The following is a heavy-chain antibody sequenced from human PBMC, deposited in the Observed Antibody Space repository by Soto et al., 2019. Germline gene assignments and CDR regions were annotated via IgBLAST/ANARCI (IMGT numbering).Heavy chain of an antibody. V-gene: IGHV3-23*01. CDR2: ISGSGGST. D-gene: IGHD2-15*01. J-gene: IGHJ4*02. Sequence: EVQLLESGGGLVQPGGSLRLSCAASGFTFSSYAMSWVRQAPGKGLEWVSAISGSGGSTYYADSVKGRFTISRDNSKNTLYLQMNSLRAEDTAVYYCAKSPAIVVVAAVIYFDYWGQGTLVTVSS. CDR1: GFTFSSYA. CDR3: AKSPAIVVVAAVIYFDY.